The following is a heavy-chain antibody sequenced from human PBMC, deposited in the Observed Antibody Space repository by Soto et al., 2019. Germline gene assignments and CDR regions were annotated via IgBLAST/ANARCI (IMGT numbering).Heavy chain of an antibody. Sequence: EVQLLESGGGLVQPGGSLRLSCAASGFTFSSYEMNWVRQAPGKGLEWVSYISSSGSTIYYADSVKGRFTISRDNAKNSLYLQMNSLRAEDTAVYYCAVIAVGDAFDIWGQGTMVTVSS. D-gene: IGHD6-19*01. CDR1: GFTFSSYE. V-gene: IGHV3-48*03. J-gene: IGHJ3*02. CDR3: AVIAVGDAFDI. CDR2: ISSSGSTI.